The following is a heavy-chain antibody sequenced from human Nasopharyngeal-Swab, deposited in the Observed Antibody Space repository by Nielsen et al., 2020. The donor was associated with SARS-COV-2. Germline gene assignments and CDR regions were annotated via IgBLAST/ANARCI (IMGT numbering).Heavy chain of an antibody. Sequence: SQTLSLTCAIPGDSVSSNSAAWTWIRHSPSRGLEWLGRTYFRSKWSNDYAVSVKSRITINQDTSRNQFSLQLNSVTPEDTAIYYCARGSGTYSDYFDYWGQGTLVSVSS. CDR1: GDSVSSNSAA. V-gene: IGHV6-1*01. CDR3: ARGSGTYSDYFDY. J-gene: IGHJ4*02. CDR2: TYFRSKWSN. D-gene: IGHD1-26*01.